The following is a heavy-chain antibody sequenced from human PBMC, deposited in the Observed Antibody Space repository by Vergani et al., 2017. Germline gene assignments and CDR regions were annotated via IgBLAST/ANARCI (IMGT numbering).Heavy chain of an antibody. CDR1: GFTFSSYA. CDR2: ISYDGSNK. CDR3: AREGGYYDYVWGSYGAFDI. J-gene: IGHJ3*02. Sequence: QVQLVESRGGVVQPGRSLRLSCAASGFTFSSYAMHWVRQAPGKGLEWVAVISYDGSNKYYADSVKGRFTISRDNSKNTLYLQMNSLRAEDTAVYYCAREGGYYDYVWGSYGAFDIWGQGTMVTVSS. D-gene: IGHD3-16*01. V-gene: IGHV3-30-3*01.